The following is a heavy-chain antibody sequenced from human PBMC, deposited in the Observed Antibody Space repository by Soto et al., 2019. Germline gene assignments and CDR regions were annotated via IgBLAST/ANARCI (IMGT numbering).Heavy chain of an antibody. D-gene: IGHD1-26*01. CDR2: ISYDGSNK. V-gene: IGHV3-30*18. CDR1: GFTFSSYG. CDR3: AKDRPPALMGATPPVRYYYGMDV. Sequence: QVQLVESGGGVVQPGRSLRLSCAASGFTFSSYGMHWVRQAPGKGLEWVAVISYDGSNKYYADSVKGRFTISRDNSKNTLYLQMNSLRAEDTAVYYYAKDRPPALMGATPPVRYYYGMDVWGQGTTVTVSS. J-gene: IGHJ6*02.